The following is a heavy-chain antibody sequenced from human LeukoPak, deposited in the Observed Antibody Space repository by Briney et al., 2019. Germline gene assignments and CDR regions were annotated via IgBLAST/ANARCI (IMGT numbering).Heavy chain of an antibody. V-gene: IGHV1-2*02. CDR2: INPNSGGT. Sequence: GASVKVSCKASGYTFTGYYMHWVRQAPGQGLEWRGWINPNSGGTNYAQKLQGRGTMTRDTSNSTAYMELSRVRSDDKAVYYCGRDLFGYDFWSGYSGYFDYWGQGTLVTVSS. D-gene: IGHD3-3*01. J-gene: IGHJ4*02. CDR3: GRDLFGYDFWSGYSGYFDY. CDR1: GYTFTGYY.